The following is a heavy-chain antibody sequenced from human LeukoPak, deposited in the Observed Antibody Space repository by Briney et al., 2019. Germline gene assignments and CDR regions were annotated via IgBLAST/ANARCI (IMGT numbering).Heavy chain of an antibody. Sequence: GASVKASCKASGYTFISYGINWVRQAPGQGLEWMGWISAYNGNTKYTENLQGRVTMTTDTSTNTAYMELRSLRSDDTAVYFCARLYCSGGDCYSDSDYWGQGTLVIVSS. J-gene: IGHJ4*02. CDR1: GYTFISYG. CDR2: ISAYNGNT. D-gene: IGHD2-21*02. V-gene: IGHV1-18*01. CDR3: ARLYCSGGDCYSDSDY.